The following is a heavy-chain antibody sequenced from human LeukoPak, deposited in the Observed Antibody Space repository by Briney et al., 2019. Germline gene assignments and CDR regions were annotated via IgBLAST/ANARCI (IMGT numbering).Heavy chain of an antibody. Sequence: SETLSLTCAVSGGSFSGYYWSWIRQPPGKGLEWIGHIYNSGSTNYNPSLKSRVTISVDTSKNQFSLKLSSVTAADTAVYYCARGSRITVFGVVIPYYQCGRDVWAQGTTLSVPS. CDR2: IYNSGST. J-gene: IGHJ6*02. CDR3: ARGSRITVFGVVIPYYQCGRDV. V-gene: IGHV4-59*12. D-gene: IGHD3-3*01. CDR1: GGSFSGYY.